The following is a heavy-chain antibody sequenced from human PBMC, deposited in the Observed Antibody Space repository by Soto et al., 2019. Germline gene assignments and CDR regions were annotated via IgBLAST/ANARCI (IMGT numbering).Heavy chain of an antibody. CDR2: IIPIFGTA. CDR1: GGTFSSYA. J-gene: IGHJ6*02. D-gene: IGHD6-19*01. Sequence: SVKVSCKASGGTFSSYAISWVRQAPGQGLEWMGGIIPIFGTANYAQKFQGRVTITADESTSTAYMELSSLRSEDTAVYYCAKQWLQHSYYYGMDVWGQGTTVTVSS. CDR3: AKQWLQHSYYYGMDV. V-gene: IGHV1-69*13.